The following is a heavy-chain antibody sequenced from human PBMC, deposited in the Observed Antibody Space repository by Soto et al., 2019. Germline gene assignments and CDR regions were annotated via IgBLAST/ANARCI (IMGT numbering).Heavy chain of an antibody. V-gene: IGHV6-1*01. J-gene: IGHJ4*02. CDR1: GDSVSNNSVA. CDR2: TYYRSKWHY. Sequence: SQTLSLTCAISGDSVSNNSVAWNWVRQSPSRGLEWLGRTYYRSKWHYDYAPSVRSRITINPDTSKNHFSLQLNSVSPEDAAVYYCARTLRGRGVKYFDDWGQGTLDTVSS. CDR3: ARTLRGRGVKYFDD. D-gene: IGHD3-10*01.